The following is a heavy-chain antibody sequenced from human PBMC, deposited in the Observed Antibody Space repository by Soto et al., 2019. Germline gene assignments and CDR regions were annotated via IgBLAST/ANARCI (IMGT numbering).Heavy chain of an antibody. CDR2: IKEDGSEK. CDR1: GFTFSSSW. J-gene: IGHJ4*02. Sequence: LRLSCAASGFTFSSSWMNWVRQAPGKGLEWVAGIKEDGSEKYYVDIVKGRFTISRDNVENSLYLQMNSLRGEDSAVYFCARDRGYSSYDYWGLGTLVTVSS. V-gene: IGHV3-7*01. CDR3: ARDRGYSSYDY. D-gene: IGHD5-18*01.